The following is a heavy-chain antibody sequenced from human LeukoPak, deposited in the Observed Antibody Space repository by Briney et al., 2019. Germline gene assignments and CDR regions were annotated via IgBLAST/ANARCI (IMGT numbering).Heavy chain of an antibody. Sequence: ASVKVSCKASGYTFTSYGISWVRQAPGQGLEWMGWISAYNGNTNYAQKLQGRVTMTTDTSTSTAYMELRSLRSDDTAVYYCARVTMVRGVITTLDYWGQGTLVTVSS. D-gene: IGHD3-10*01. CDR2: ISAYNGNT. CDR3: ARVTMVRGVITTLDY. J-gene: IGHJ4*02. V-gene: IGHV1-18*01. CDR1: GYTFTSYG.